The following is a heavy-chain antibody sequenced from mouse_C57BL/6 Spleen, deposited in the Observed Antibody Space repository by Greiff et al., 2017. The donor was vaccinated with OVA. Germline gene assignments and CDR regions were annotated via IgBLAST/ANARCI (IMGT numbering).Heavy chain of an antibody. CDR3: TRPFTTVVYYFDD. D-gene: IGHD1-1*01. CDR1: GYTFTDYE. J-gene: IGHJ2*01. Sequence: QVQLQQSGAELVRPGASVTLSCKASGYTFTDYEMHWVKQTPVHGLEWIGAIDPETGGTAYNQKFKGKAILTADKSSSTAYMELRSLTSEDSAVYYCTRPFTTVVYYFDDWGKGTTLTVSS. V-gene: IGHV1-15*01. CDR2: IDPETGGT.